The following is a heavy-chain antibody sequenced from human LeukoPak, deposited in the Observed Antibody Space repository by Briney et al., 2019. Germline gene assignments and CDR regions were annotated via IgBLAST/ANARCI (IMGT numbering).Heavy chain of an antibody. V-gene: IGHV4-59*01. CDR3: ERFEKFYDSSVHYLDY. CDR2: THSSGHT. D-gene: IGHD3-22*01. CDR1: GGSISNYF. Sequence: SETLSLTCTVSGGSISNYFWTWIRQPPGKGLDWIGYTHSSGHTNSNPSLKSRITMSVDTSKHQVSLKLTSVTAADTAIYYCERFEKFYDSSVHYLDYWGQGTLVTVSS. J-gene: IGHJ4*02.